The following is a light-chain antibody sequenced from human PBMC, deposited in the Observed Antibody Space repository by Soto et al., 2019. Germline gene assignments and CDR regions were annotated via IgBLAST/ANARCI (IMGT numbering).Light chain of an antibody. V-gene: IGKV3-20*01. J-gene: IGKJ3*01. CDR1: QSVSSTY. CDR3: QQYGGSRLFT. CDR2: GAS. Sequence: EIVLTQSPGTLSLSPGERATLSCRASQSVSSTYLAWYQQKPAQAPRLLIFGASSRATGIPDRFSGSGSGTDFTLTISRLEPEDFAVYYCQQYGGSRLFTFGPGTKVDIK.